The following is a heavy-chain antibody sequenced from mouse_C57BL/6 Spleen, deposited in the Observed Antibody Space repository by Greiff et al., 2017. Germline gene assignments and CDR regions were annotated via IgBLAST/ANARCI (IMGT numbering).Heavy chain of an antibody. CDR2: IDPSDSYT. J-gene: IGHJ3*01. D-gene: IGHD2-2*01. Sequence: QVQLQQPGAELVMPGASVKLSCKASGYTFTSYWMHWVKQRPGQGLEWIGEIDPSDSYTNYNHKFKGKSTLTVDKSSSTAYMQLSSLTSEDSAVYYCAAGGYLWFAYWGQGTLVTVSA. CDR1: GYTFTSYW. CDR3: AAGGYLWFAY. V-gene: IGHV1-69*01.